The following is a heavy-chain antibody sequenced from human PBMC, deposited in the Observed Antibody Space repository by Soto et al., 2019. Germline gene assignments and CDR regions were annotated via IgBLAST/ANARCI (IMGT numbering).Heavy chain of an antibody. CDR2: INPNSGGT. J-gene: IGHJ3*02. Sequence: GASVKVSCKASGYTFTGYYMHWVRQAPGQGLEWMGWINPNSGGTNYAQKFQGRVTMTRDTSISTAYMELSSLRSEDTAVYYCATAKVVVTAMDAFDIWGQGTMVTVSS. CDR1: GYTFTGYY. CDR3: ATAKVVVTAMDAFDI. D-gene: IGHD2-21*02. V-gene: IGHV1-2*02.